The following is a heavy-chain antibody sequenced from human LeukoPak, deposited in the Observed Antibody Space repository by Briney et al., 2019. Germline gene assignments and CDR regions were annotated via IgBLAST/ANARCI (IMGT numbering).Heavy chain of an antibody. CDR3: AKGSADGRPYYFDY. CDR1: RFTFSKYA. V-gene: IGHV3-23*01. D-gene: IGHD3-3*01. CDR2: ISDGGQST. Sequence: GGSLRLSCAASRFTFSKYAMSWVRQAPGKGLEWVSAISDGGQSTYPAGSVKGRFTISRDNSQNTLDLQMNSLRAEDTAVYYCAKGSADGRPYYFDYWGQGTLVTVSS. J-gene: IGHJ4*02.